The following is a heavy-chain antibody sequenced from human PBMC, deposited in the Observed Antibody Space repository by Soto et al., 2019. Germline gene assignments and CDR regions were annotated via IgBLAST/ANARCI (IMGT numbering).Heavy chain of an antibody. V-gene: IGHV5-51*01. Sequence: PGESLKISCKGSGYSFTSYWIGWVRQMPGKGLEWMGIIYPGDSDTRYSPSFQGQVTISADKSISTAYLQWSSLKASDTAMYYCARHQDSYGSLYYGMDVWGQGTTVTVSS. J-gene: IGHJ6*02. CDR1: GYSFTSYW. D-gene: IGHD5-18*01. CDR2: IYPGDSDT. CDR3: ARHQDSYGSLYYGMDV.